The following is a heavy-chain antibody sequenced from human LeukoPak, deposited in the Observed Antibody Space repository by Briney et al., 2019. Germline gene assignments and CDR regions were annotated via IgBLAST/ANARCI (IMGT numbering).Heavy chain of an antibody. CDR2: ISGSGGST. D-gene: IGHD3-22*01. J-gene: IGHJ4*02. CDR3: AKDYYYDSSGYYYGRDY. Sequence: PGGSLRLSCAASGFTFSSYGMSWVRQAPGKGLEWVSAISGSGGSTYYADSVKGRFTISRDNSKNTLYLQMNSLRAEDTAVYYCAKDYYYDSSGYYYGRDYWGQGTLVTVSS. CDR1: GFTFSSYG. V-gene: IGHV3-23*01.